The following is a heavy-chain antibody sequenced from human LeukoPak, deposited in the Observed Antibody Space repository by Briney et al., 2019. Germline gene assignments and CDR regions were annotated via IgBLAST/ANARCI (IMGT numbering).Heavy chain of an antibody. J-gene: IGHJ5*02. D-gene: IGHD2-2*01. CDR3: ATDRDYCSSTSCYADNWFDP. V-gene: IGHV1-18*01. CDR1: GYTFTSYG. Sequence: ASVKVSCKASGYTFTSYGISWLRQAPGQGLEWMGWISAYNGNTNYAQKLQGRVTMTTDTSTSTAYMELRSLRSDDTAVYYCATDRDYCSSTSCYADNWFDPWGQGTLVTVSS. CDR2: ISAYNGNT.